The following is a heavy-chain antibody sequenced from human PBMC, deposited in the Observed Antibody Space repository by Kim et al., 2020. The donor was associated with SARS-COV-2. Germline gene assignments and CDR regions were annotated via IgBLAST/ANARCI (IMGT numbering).Heavy chain of an antibody. J-gene: IGHJ2*01. CDR1: GGSFSGYY. D-gene: IGHD5-18*01. CDR2: INHSGST. CDR3: ARGDGYSYGYVRLGWYFDL. V-gene: IGHV4-34*01. Sequence: SETLSLTCAVYGGSFSGYYWSWIRQPPGKGLEWIGEINHSGSTNYNPSLKSRVTISVDTSKNQFSLKLSSVTAADTAVYYCARGDGYSYGYVRLGWYFDLWGRGTLVTVSS.